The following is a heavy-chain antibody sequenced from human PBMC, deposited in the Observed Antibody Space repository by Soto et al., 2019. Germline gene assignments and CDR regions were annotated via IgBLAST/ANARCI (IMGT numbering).Heavy chain of an antibody. Sequence: QVRLPESGPGLLNPSGPLSLTCTVSGASIGSSADWWAWVRQTPGQGLEWIGEIFHSGPTKYNPSLRSRVTTSVDKSRNQGSLNLYSVTAADTALYSGARARFLASGRKNDYLGVDVWGRGTTVSVSS. V-gene: IGHV4-61*05. CDR3: ARARFLASGRKNDYLGVDV. CDR1: GASIGSSADW. J-gene: IGHJ6*02. CDR2: IFHSGPT. D-gene: IGHD3-10*01.